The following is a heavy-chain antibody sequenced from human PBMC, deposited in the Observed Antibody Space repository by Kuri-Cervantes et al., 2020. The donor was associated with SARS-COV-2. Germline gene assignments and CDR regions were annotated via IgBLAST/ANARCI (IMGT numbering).Heavy chain of an antibody. CDR3: ARLNDNCSGGSCYSHLDY. D-gene: IGHD2-15*01. CDR2: IYYSGST. CDR1: GGSISSSSYY. J-gene: IGHJ4*02. Sequence: ESLKISCTVSGGSISSSSYYWGWIRQPPGKGLEWIGSIYYSGSTYYNPPLKSRVTISVDTSKNQFSLKLSSVTAADTAVYYCARLNDNCSGGSCYSHLDYWGQGTLVTVSS. V-gene: IGHV4-39*07.